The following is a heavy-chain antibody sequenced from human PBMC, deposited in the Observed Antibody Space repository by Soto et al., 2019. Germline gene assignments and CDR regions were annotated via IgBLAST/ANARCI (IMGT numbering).Heavy chain of an antibody. CDR1: VGSISSSSYY. CDR3: VSLITMVRGVIIPRYYYYYMYV. Sequence: QLQLQESGPGLVKPSETLSLTCTFSVGSISSSSYYWGWIRQPPGKGMEWIGSIYYSGSTYYNPSLKSRVTRSVDTSKSQCSLKLSSVNAADTAVYYCVSLITMVRGVIIPRYYYYYMYVWGKGTTVTGSS. D-gene: IGHD3-10*01. V-gene: IGHV4-39*01. CDR2: IYYSGST. J-gene: IGHJ6*03.